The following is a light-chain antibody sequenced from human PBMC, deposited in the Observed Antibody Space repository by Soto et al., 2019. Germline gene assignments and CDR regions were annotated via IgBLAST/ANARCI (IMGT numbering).Light chain of an antibody. V-gene: IGLV2-8*01. CDR2: EVT. Sequence: QSALPQPPSASGSPGQSVTISCTGTSSDVGGYNYVSWYQQHPGKAPKLMIYEVTKRPSGVPDRFSGSKSGNTASPTVSGLQAEDEADYYCSSYAGSNNFVVFGGGTKLTVL. CDR3: SSYAGSNNFVV. CDR1: SSDVGGYNY. J-gene: IGLJ2*01.